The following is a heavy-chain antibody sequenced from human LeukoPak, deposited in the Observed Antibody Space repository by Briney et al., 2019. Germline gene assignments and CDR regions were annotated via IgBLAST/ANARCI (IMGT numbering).Heavy chain of an antibody. J-gene: IGHJ4*02. CDR3: AKDLASYDYGDYGRRFDY. Sequence: GGSLRLSCAASGFTFSSNAMSWVRQAPGKGLEWVSAISGSGGSTYYADSVKGRFTISRDNSKNTLYLQMNSLRAEDTAVYYCAKDLASYDYGDYGRRFDYWGQGTLVTVSS. D-gene: IGHD4-17*01. CDR2: ISGSGGST. CDR1: GFTFSSNA. V-gene: IGHV3-23*01.